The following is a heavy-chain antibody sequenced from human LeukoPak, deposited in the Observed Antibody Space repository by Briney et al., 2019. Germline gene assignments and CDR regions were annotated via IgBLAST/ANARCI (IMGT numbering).Heavy chain of an antibody. CDR1: GFPFHDHD. D-gene: IGHD2-2*01. V-gene: IGHV3-30*02. CDR3: AAEIVVVPATKIHYFDY. CDR2: IRYDGSNK. J-gene: IGHJ4*02. Sequence: PGGSLRLSCAASGFPFHDHDMYWVRQTPGKGLEWVAFIRYDGSNKYYADSVKGRFTISRDNSKNTLYLQMNSLRAEDTAVYYCAAEIVVVPATKIHYFDYWGQGTLVTVSS.